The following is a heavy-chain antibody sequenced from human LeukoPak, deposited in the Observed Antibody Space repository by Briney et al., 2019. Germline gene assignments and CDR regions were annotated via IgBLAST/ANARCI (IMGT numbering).Heavy chain of an antibody. D-gene: IGHD1-26*01. V-gene: IGHV3-53*01. J-gene: IGHJ4*02. CDR2: ISNGNNA. Sequence: GGSLRLSCAASGFTFSTNYLSWVRQAPGKGLQWVSVISNGNNAYYADSLRGRFTISRDNSKNTLYLQMNSLRAEDTAVYYCARGGGPGGSYYYFDYWGQGTLVTVSS. CDR3: ARGGGPGGSYYYFDY. CDR1: GFTFSTNY.